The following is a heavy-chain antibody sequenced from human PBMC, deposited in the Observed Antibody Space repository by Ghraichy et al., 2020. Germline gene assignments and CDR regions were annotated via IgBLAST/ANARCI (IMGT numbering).Heavy chain of an antibody. J-gene: IGHJ5*02. CDR1: GGSISSGAYY. D-gene: IGHD3-10*01. Sequence: SETLSLTCTVSGGSISSGAYYWSWIRQPPGKGLEWIGYIYYSGSTYYNPSLKRRVTISVDTSKNQFSLKLSSVTAADTAVYYCARDLKYYGSGSYYPYNWFDPWGQGTLVTVSS. CDR3: ARDLKYYGSGSYYPYNWFDP. V-gene: IGHV4-30-4*01. CDR2: IYYSGST.